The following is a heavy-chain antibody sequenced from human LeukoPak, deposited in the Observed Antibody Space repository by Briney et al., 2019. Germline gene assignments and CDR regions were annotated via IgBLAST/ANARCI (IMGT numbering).Heavy chain of an antibody. Sequence: ASAKVSCKASGYTFTRHHIHWVRQGPGQGLEWLGIITPSNGATGYAQKFQGRVSMTRDTSTNTVYMELSNLRSEDTAVYFCARAPPKVEQWLVQGPVDYWGQGTLVTVSS. J-gene: IGHJ4*02. CDR1: GYTFTRHH. CDR3: ARAPPKVEQWLVQGPVDY. V-gene: IGHV1-46*01. D-gene: IGHD6-19*01. CDR2: ITPSNGAT.